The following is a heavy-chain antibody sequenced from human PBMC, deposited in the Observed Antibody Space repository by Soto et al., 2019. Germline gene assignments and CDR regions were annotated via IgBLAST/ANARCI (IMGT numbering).Heavy chain of an antibody. Sequence: SETLCLTCTVSGGSISSSCYYWGWIRQPPGKGLEWIGSIYYSGSTHYTPSLKSRVTISVDTSKYQFSLKLSSVPAADTAVYYCARLNYDFWSGSHYYYYGMDVWGQGTTVTVSS. J-gene: IGHJ6*02. D-gene: IGHD3-3*01. CDR3: ARLNYDFWSGSHYYYYGMDV. CDR1: GGSISSSCYY. V-gene: IGHV4-39*01. CDR2: IYYSGST.